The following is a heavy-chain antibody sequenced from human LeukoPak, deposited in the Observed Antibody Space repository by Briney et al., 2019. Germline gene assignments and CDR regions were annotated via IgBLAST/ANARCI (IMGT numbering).Heavy chain of an antibody. Sequence: SQTLSLTCTVSGGSISSGDYYWSWIRQPPGKGLEWIGYIYYSGSTYYNPSLKSRVTISVDTSKNQFSLKLSSVTAADTAVYYCARNYYDSSGSVGIDYWGQGTLVTVSS. V-gene: IGHV4-30-4*01. CDR2: IYYSGST. CDR3: ARNYYDSSGSVGIDY. J-gene: IGHJ4*02. CDR1: GGSISSGDYY. D-gene: IGHD3-22*01.